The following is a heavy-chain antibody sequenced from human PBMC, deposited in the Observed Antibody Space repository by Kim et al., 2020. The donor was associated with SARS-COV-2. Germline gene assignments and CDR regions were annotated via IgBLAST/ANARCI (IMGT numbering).Heavy chain of an antibody. CDR2: INHSGST. Sequence: SETLSLTCAVYGGSFSGYYWSWIRQPPGKGLEWIGEINHSGSTNYNPSLKSRVTISVDTSKNQFSLKLSSVTAADTAVYYCARGTRYYDFWRGPHGMDV. CDR1: GGSFSGYY. J-gene: IGHJ6*01. CDR3: ARGTRYYDFWRGPHGMDV. V-gene: IGHV4-34*01. D-gene: IGHD3-3*01.